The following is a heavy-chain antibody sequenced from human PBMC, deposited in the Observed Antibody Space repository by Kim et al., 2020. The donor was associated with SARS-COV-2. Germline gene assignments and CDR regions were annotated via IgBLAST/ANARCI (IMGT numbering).Heavy chain of an antibody. V-gene: IGHV3-74*01. CDR3: AGTYSNSYYGMDV. D-gene: IGHD6-13*01. J-gene: IGHJ6*02. Sequence: YADAVKGRFTISSGNAKNTLYLQMSSRRAEDTAGYYCAGTYSNSYYGMDVWGQGTTVIVSS.